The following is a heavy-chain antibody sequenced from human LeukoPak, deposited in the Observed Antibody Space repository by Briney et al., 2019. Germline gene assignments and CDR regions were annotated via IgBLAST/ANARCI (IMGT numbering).Heavy chain of an antibody. CDR3: AKDLGYCSSTSCYTDYGMDV. V-gene: IGHV3-23*01. CDR2: ISGSGGST. D-gene: IGHD2-2*02. Sequence: GASLRLSCAASGFTFSSYAMSWVRQAPGKGLEWVSAISGSGGSTYYADSLKGRFTISRDNSKNTLYLQMNRLRAEDTAVYYCAKDLGYCSSTSCYTDYGMDVWGQGTTVTVSS. CDR1: GFTFSSYA. J-gene: IGHJ6*02.